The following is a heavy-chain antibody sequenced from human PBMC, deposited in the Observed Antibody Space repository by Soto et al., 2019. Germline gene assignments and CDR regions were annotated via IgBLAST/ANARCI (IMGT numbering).Heavy chain of an antibody. Sequence: GGSLRLSCAASGLTFSGHWMTWVRQTPWEGLQWVAAIKPDGSETFYVDSVKGRFTISRDNARNSLFLQMDSLRAEDTAVYYCTSRPSGMTYHAVFDFWGQGTLVTVSS. J-gene: IGHJ4*02. CDR2: IKPDGSET. D-gene: IGHD2-21*02. CDR3: TSRPSGMTYHAVFDF. CDR1: GLTFSGHW. V-gene: IGHV3-7*03.